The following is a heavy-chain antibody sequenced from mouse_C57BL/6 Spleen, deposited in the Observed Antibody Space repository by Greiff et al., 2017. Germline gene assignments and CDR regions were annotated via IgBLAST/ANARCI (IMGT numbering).Heavy chain of an antibody. V-gene: IGHV1-82*01. CDR3: ARDDGYDY. D-gene: IGHD2-3*01. J-gene: IGHJ2*01. Sequence: QVQLQQSGPELVKPGASVKIPCKASGYAFSSSWMNWVKQRPGKGLEWIGRIYPGDGDTNYNGKFKGKATLTADKSSSTAYMQLSSLTSEDSAVYFCARDDGYDYWGQGTTLTVSS. CDR2: IYPGDGDT. CDR1: GYAFSSSW.